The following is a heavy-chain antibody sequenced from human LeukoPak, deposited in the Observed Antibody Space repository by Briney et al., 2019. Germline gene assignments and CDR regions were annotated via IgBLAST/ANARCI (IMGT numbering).Heavy chain of an antibody. CDR1: GYTFTSYD. J-gene: IGHJ4*02. CDR3: ARALYDFWSGYDFDY. V-gene: IGHV1-2*02. Sequence: ASVKVSCKASGYTFTSYDIDWVRQAPGQGLEWMGWINPNSGGTNYAQKFQGKVTMTRDTSISSAYMELSRLRSDDTAVYYCARALYDFWSGYDFDYWGQGTLVTVSS. D-gene: IGHD3-3*01. CDR2: INPNSGGT.